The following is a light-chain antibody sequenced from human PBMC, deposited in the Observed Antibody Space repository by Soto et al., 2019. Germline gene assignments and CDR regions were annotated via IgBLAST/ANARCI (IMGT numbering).Light chain of an antibody. V-gene: IGKV2-28*01. CDR2: FGS. Sequence: EIVMTQSPLTLPVTPVEPASISCWTSQSLLYNNTYNYLDWYVQKPGQSPQLLIYFGSNRAPGVPDRFSGSGSGTDFTLKINRVEAEDVGTYYCMQALQSLTFGQGTRLEIK. CDR1: QSLLYNNTYNY. CDR3: MQALQSLT. J-gene: IGKJ5*01.